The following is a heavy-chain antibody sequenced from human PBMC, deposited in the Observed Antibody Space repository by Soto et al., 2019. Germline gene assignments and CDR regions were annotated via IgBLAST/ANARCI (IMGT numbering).Heavy chain of an antibody. CDR2: FDPEDGET. J-gene: IGHJ6*02. D-gene: IGHD1-1*01. CDR1: GYTLTELS. Sequence: ALVKVSCKVSGYTLTELSMHWVRQAPGKGLEWMGGFDPEDGETIYAQKFQGRVTMTEDTSTDTAYMELSSLRSEDTALYYCTKDKHWYGMDVWGQGTTVTVSS. V-gene: IGHV1-24*01. CDR3: TKDKHWYGMDV.